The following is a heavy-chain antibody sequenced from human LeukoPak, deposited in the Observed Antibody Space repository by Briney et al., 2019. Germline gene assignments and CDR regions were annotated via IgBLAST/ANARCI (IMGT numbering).Heavy chain of an antibody. V-gene: IGHV3-20*04. J-gene: IGHJ4*02. CDR1: GFTFDDYG. CDR2: INWNGGST. CDR3: ARDQPGYYDSLAFDY. D-gene: IGHD3-3*01. Sequence: GGSLRLSCAASGFTFDDYGMSWVRQAPGKGLEWVSGINWNGGSTGYADSVKGRFTISRDNAKNSLYLQMNSLRAEDTALYYCARDQPGYYDSLAFDYWGQGTLVTVSS.